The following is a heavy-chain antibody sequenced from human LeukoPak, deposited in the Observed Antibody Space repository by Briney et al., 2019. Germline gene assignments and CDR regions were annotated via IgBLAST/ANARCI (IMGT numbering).Heavy chain of an antibody. D-gene: IGHD2-2*01. J-gene: IGHJ5*02. CDR1: GYSFTSCW. CDR2: IYPGDSRI. V-gene: IGHV5-51*01. CDR3: ACRDLTSTWSYP. Sequence: GESLKISCKGIGYSFTSCWIGWVRQMPGKGMEWMGVIYPGDSRIRYNPSFQGQVTISVDKSIRTAYLQWVSLKASDTAMYYCACRDLTSTWSYPWGQGTLVTVSS.